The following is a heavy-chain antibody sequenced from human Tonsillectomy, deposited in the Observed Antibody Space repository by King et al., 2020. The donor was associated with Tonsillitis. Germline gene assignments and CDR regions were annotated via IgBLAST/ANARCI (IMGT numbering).Heavy chain of an antibody. D-gene: IGHD3-22*01. J-gene: IGHJ3*01. Sequence: VQLVQSGAEVKKPGSSVKVSCKASGVTFSSYALSWVRQTPGQGLEWMGGIIPIFGTANYAQKFQGRVTITADESTSTAYMELSSLTSEDTAVYYCARDYRDYYDSSGFQGAFDFWGQGTMVTVSS. V-gene: IGHV1-69*01. CDR1: GVTFSSYA. CDR3: ARDYRDYYDSSGFQGAFDF. CDR2: IIPIFGTA.